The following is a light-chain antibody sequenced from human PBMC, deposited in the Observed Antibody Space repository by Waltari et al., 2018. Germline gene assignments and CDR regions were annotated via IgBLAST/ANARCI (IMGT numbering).Light chain of an antibody. J-gene: IGKJ4*01. CDR3: QQYNDWPLT. V-gene: IGKV3-15*01. CDR2: GAS. CDR1: QSVSTT. Sequence: EIVMTQSPATLSVSPGEAATLSCRASQSVSTTLAWYQQKPGQAPRLLIYGASTRATGIPARFSGSGSGTEFTLTISSLQSEDFAVYYCQQYNDWPLTFSGGTKMEIK.